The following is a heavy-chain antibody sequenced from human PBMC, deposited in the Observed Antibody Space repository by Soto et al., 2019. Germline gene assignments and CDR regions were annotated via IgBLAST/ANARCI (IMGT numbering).Heavy chain of an antibody. CDR1: GASISGFY. D-gene: IGHD2-2*01. CDR2: IYYSGST. CDR3: ARIYCSSIRSSSHFAY. J-gene: IGHJ4*02. V-gene: IGHV4-59*08. Sequence: SETLSLTCTVSGASISGFYWSWIQQPPGKGLEWIGSIYYSGSTTYNPSLKSRVTISVDTSKNQFSLKLTSVTAADTAVYFCARIYCSSIRSSSHFAYWGQGTLVTVSS.